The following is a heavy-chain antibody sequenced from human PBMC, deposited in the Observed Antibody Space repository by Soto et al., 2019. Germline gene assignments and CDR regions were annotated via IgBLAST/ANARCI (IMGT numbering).Heavy chain of an antibody. CDR2: IYYSGST. CDR3: ARFNRYCDL. J-gene: IGHJ2*01. Sequence: SETLSLTCTVSGGSISSSSYYWGWIRQPPGKGLEWIGSIYYSGSTYYNPSLKSRVTISVDTSKNQFSLKLSSVTAADTAVYYCARFNRYCDLWGRGTLVTVS. V-gene: IGHV4-39*07. CDR1: GGSISSSSYY.